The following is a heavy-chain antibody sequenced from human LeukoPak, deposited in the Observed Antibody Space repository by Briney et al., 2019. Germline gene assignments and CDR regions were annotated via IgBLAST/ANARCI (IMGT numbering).Heavy chain of an antibody. CDR3: ARDQQQGDHYSFYYMDF. Sequence: ASVKVSCKGIGYTFSNHGITRVRQAPGQGLEWIGWISPHKGNTNYQQRLQGRLILTTDASTSTAYMDLRDLRSDDTAIYYCARDQQQGDHYSFYYMDFWGEGTTVIVSS. CDR1: GYTFSNHG. CDR2: ISPHKGNT. V-gene: IGHV1-18*01. J-gene: IGHJ6*03. D-gene: IGHD1/OR15-1a*01.